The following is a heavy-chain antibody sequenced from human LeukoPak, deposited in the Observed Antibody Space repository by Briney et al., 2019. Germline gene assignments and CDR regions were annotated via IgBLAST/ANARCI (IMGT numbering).Heavy chain of an antibody. CDR2: INPNSGGT. D-gene: IGHD3-22*01. Sequence: ASVKVSCKASGYTFTGYYMHWVRQAPGQGLEWMGWINPNSGGTNYAQKFQGRVTMTRDTSITTPYMELSSLTSDDTAVYYCSRGLYYYDSSGLLPLDAFDIWGQGTMVTVSS. V-gene: IGHV1-2*02. J-gene: IGHJ3*02. CDR1: GYTFTGYY. CDR3: SRGLYYYDSSGLLPLDAFDI.